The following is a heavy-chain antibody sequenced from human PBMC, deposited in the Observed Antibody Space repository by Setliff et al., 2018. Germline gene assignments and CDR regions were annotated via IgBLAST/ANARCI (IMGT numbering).Heavy chain of an antibody. CDR3: ARGRNVAARLFDS. CDR2: INHRGST. D-gene: IGHD6-6*01. CDR1: GGTFSDYH. V-gene: IGHV4-34*01. Sequence: SETLSLTCAAYGGTFSDYHWTWIRQSPEKGLEWIGEINHRGSTNYNPSLKSRVTISLDTSKNQLSLKLSSVTAADTAVYYCARGRNVAARLFDSWGQGTLVTVSS. J-gene: IGHJ4*02.